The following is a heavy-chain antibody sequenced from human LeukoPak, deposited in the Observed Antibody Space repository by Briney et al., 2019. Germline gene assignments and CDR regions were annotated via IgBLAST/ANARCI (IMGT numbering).Heavy chain of an antibody. CDR2: IYYSGST. J-gene: IGHJ5*02. D-gene: IGHD4-17*01. Sequence: SETLSLTCTVSGGSISSYYWSWIRQPPGKGLEWIGYIYYSGSTNYNPSLKSRVTISVDTSKNQFSLKLSSVTAADTAVYYCARALVYGDYRGALNWFDPWGQGTLVTVSS. CDR3: ARALVYGDYRGALNWFDP. V-gene: IGHV4-59*01. CDR1: GGSISSYY.